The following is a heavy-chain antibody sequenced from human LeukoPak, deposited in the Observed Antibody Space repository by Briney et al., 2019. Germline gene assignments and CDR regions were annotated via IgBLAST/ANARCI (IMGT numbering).Heavy chain of an antibody. CDR2: ISGSGGST. CDR3: AKSAADYDFWSGYYPNYFDH. V-gene: IGHV3-23*01. Sequence: GGSLRLSCAASGFTFSSYAMSWVRQAPGKGLEWVSAISGSGGSTYYADSVKGRFTISRDNSKNTLYLQMNSLRAEDTAVYYCAKSAADYDFWSGYYPNYFDHWGQGTLVTVSS. J-gene: IGHJ4*02. CDR1: GFTFSSYA. D-gene: IGHD3-3*01.